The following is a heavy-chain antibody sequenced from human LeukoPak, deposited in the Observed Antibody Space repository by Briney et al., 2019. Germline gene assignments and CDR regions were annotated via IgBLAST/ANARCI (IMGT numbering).Heavy chain of an antibody. J-gene: IGHJ2*01. Sequence: ASVKVSCKASGYTFTNYDINWVRQATGQGLEWMGWMNPNSGNTYYAQKFQGRVTMTEDTSTDTAYMELRSLRSEDTAVYYCAIQLLLRWYFDLWGRGTLVTVSS. CDR3: AIQLLLRWYFDL. D-gene: IGHD5-18*01. V-gene: IGHV1-8*01. CDR2: MNPNSGNT. CDR1: GYTFTNYD.